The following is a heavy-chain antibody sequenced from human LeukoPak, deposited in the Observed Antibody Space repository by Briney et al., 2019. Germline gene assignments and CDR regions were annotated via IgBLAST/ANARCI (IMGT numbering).Heavy chain of an antibody. CDR3: VRSRRTNTGDPDWGQY. V-gene: IGHV5-51*01. Sequence: GESLKISCKGSGYRFTSYWIGGVRQMPGKGLEGMGMIDPNDSDTRYSTSSEGHVTFSADKSTSAVFMQWSSLEASDTAMYYCVRSRRTNTGDPDWGQYWGQGTLVTVSS. CDR2: IDPNDSDT. D-gene: IGHD2-21*02. J-gene: IGHJ1*01. CDR1: GYRFTSYW.